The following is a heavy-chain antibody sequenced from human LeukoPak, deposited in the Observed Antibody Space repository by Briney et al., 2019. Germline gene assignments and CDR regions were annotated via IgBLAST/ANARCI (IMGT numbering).Heavy chain of an antibody. Sequence: PSETLSLTCTVSGGSISSSSYYLGWIRHPPGKGLEWIGSIYYSGSTYYNPSLKSRVTISVDTSKNQFSLKLSSVTAADTAVYYCARRNVLLWFGESQGAFDIWGQGTMVTVSS. V-gene: IGHV4-39*01. D-gene: IGHD3-10*01. J-gene: IGHJ3*02. CDR2: IYYSGST. CDR1: GGSISSSSYY. CDR3: ARRNVLLWFGESQGAFDI.